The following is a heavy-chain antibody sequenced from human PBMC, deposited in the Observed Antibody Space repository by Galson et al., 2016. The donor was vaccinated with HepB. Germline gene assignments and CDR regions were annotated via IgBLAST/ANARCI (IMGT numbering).Heavy chain of an antibody. CDR3: AREGEGYCSSNSCYNWFDS. Sequence: SVKVSCKASGDTFSTYTINWVRQAPGQGLEWMGRIIPIFDTTNYAQKFQDRVTITADKSTSTAYMDLSSLRSEDTAVYYCAREGEGYCSSNSCYNWFDSGGQGTLVTVSS. J-gene: IGHJ5*01. CDR2: IIPIFDTT. V-gene: IGHV1-69*08. D-gene: IGHD2-2*01. CDR1: GDTFSTYT.